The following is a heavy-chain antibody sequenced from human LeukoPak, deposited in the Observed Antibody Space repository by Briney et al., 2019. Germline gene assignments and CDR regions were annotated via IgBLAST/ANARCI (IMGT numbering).Heavy chain of an antibody. Sequence: PSETLSLTCAVYGGSFSGYYWSWIRQPPGKGLEWIGEINHSGSTNYNPSLKSRVTVSVDTSKNQFSLKLSSVTAADTAAYYCAVPKQWLGFDYWGQGTLVTVSS. D-gene: IGHD6-19*01. J-gene: IGHJ4*02. CDR1: GGSFSGYY. CDR3: AVPKQWLGFDY. CDR2: INHSGST. V-gene: IGHV4-34*01.